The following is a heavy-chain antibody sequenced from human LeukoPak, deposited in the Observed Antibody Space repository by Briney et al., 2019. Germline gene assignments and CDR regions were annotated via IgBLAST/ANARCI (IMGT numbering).Heavy chain of an antibody. CDR2: IYYSGST. Sequence: PSETLSLTCTVSGGSISSGGYYWSWIRQHPGKGLEWIGYIYYSGSTYYNPSLKSRVTISVDTSKNQFSLKLSSVTAADTAVYYCARDRDTAMAPGAFDIWGQGTMVTVSS. V-gene: IGHV4-31*03. CDR1: GGSISSGGYY. J-gene: IGHJ3*02. D-gene: IGHD5-18*01. CDR3: ARDRDTAMAPGAFDI.